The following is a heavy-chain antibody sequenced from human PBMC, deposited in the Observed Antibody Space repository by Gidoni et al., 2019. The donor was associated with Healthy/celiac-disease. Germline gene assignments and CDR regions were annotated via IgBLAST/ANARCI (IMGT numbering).Heavy chain of an antibody. V-gene: IGHV4-61*02. CDR2: IDTRGSS. D-gene: IGHD1-7*01. CDR3: ARGETGTRPFDY. CDR1: GGSISSGSYY. Sequence: QVQLPESGPGLVKPSQTLSLTCTVSGGSISSGSYYWSWIRQPAGKGLEWTGRIDTRGSSNYNPSLKSRVTMSVDTSKNQFSLKLSSVTAADTAVYYCARGETGTRPFDYWGQGTLVTVSS. J-gene: IGHJ4*02.